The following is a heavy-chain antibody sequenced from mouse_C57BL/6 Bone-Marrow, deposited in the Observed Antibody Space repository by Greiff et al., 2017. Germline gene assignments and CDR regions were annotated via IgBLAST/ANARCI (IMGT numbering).Heavy chain of an antibody. V-gene: IGHV5-17*01. CDR1: GFTFSDYG. CDR3: ARGFAY. CDR2: ISSGSSTI. Sequence: EVNLVESGGGLVKPGGSLKLSCAASGFTFSDYGMHWVRQAPGKGLEWVAYISSGSSTIYYADTVKGRFTISRDNAQNNLFLQLTSLRSEATAMYYCARGFAYWGQGNRVTVSA. J-gene: IGHJ3*01.